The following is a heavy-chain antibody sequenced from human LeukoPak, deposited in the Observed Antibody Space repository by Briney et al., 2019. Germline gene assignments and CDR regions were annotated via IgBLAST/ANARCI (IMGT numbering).Heavy chain of an antibody. D-gene: IGHD5-18*01. CDR3: VRQPGSTAAFDT. CDR2: SHNNGES. J-gene: IGHJ3*02. Sequence: SDTLSLTCIVSGVSMNNYYWSWIRQTPGKGLGWIAYSHNNGESRYNPSLKSRITISVYTSKSEFTLKLSSVTAADTAIYYCVRQPGSTAAFDTWGQGTMVTVS. CDR1: GVSMNNYY. V-gene: IGHV4-59*08.